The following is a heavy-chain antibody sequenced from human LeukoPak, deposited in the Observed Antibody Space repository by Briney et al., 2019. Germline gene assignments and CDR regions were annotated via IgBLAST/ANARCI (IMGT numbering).Heavy chain of an antibody. CDR2: ISAYNGNT. J-gene: IGHJ4*02. D-gene: IGHD3-22*01. CDR3: ARADYYDSSGYMDY. Sequence: ASVKVSCKASGYTFTSYGISWVRQAPGQGLEWMGWISAYNGNTNYAQKLQGRVTMTTDTSTSTAYMELRSLRSDDTAVYYCARADYYDSSGYMDYWGQGTLVTVSS. CDR1: GYTFTSYG. V-gene: IGHV1-18*01.